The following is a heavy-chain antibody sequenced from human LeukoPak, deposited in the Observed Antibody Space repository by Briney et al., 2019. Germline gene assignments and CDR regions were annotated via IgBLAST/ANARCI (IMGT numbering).Heavy chain of an antibody. CDR3: ARDLDYYDSSGYLDAFDI. V-gene: IGHV3-53*01. J-gene: IGHJ3*02. CDR2: IYSGGST. D-gene: IGHD3-22*01. Sequence: GGSLRLSCAASGFTVISTYMAWVRQAPGKGLEWVSLIYSGGSTYYADSVKGRFTISRDNAKNSLYLQMNSLRAEDTAVYYCARDLDYYDSSGYLDAFDIWGQGTMVTVSS. CDR1: GFTVISTY.